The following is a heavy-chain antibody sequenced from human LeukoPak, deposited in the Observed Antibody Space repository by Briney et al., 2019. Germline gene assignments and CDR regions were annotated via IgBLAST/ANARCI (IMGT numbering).Heavy chain of an antibody. D-gene: IGHD6-13*01. Sequence: GGSLRLSCAASGFTFNNDWMSWVRQAPGKGLEWVGHIKSKTDGGTTDYAAPVKGRFTISRDDSKNTLYLQMNSLKTEDTAMYYCTRQQLVFDSWGQGTLVTVSS. CDR1: GFTFNNDW. CDR2: IKSKTDGGTT. CDR3: TRQQLVFDS. V-gene: IGHV3-15*01. J-gene: IGHJ4*02.